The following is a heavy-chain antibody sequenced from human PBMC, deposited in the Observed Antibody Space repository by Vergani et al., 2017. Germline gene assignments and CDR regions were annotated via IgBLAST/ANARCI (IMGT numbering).Heavy chain of an antibody. CDR3: GKTQGTVVGTGLFDP. CDR2: TRHNEDGA. D-gene: IGHD1-7*01. Sequence: QVQLVESGGGVVQPGGSMRLSCSASGLTLSSYGVHWVRQAPGRGLESVTFTRHNEDGAFYSASVRGRFTVSRDNSKNTLYLEMNRLNVDDTAIYYCGKTQGTVVGTGLFDPWGQGTPVTVSS. CDR1: GLTLSSYG. J-gene: IGHJ5*02. V-gene: IGHV3-30*02.